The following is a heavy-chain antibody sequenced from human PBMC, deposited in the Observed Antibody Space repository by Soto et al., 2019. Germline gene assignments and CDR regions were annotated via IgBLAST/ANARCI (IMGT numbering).Heavy chain of an antibody. J-gene: IGHJ2*01. Sequence: EVQLVESGGGLVQPGGSLRLSCAASGFTFSSYDMHWVRQATGKGLEWVSAIGTAGDTYYPGSVKGRFTISRENAKNSLYLQMNSLRAGDTAVYYCARGSDYAGWYFDLWGRGTLVTVSS. CDR1: GFTFSSYD. CDR2: IGTAGDT. D-gene: IGHD4-17*01. V-gene: IGHV3-13*01. CDR3: ARGSDYAGWYFDL.